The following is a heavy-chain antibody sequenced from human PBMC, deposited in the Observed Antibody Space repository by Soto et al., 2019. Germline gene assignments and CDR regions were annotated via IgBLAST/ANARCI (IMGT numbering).Heavy chain of an antibody. Sequence: EVQLVESGGGLVTPGGSLRLSCAASGFTFSSYNMNWVRQAPGKGLEWISVISGSGIFIYYADSVEGRFTISRDNAKNSLYLQMSGLSAEDTAVYYWASNVDGGYYHFDYRGQGNLVTVSS. CDR1: GFTFSSYN. CDR2: ISGSGIFI. D-gene: IGHD3-22*01. J-gene: IGHJ4*02. V-gene: IGHV3-21*01. CDR3: ASNVDGGYYHFDY.